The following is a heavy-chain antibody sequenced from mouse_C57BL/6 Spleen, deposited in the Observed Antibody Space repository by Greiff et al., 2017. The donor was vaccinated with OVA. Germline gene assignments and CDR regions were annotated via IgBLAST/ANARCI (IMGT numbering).Heavy chain of an antibody. Sequence: QVQLQQPGTELVKPGASVKLSCKASGYTFTSYWLHWVKQRPGQGLEWIGNINPSNGGTNYNEKFKSKATLTVDKSSSTAYMQLSSLTSEDSAVYYCARGIYYGSSYRAMDYWGQGTSVTVSS. CDR2: INPSNGGT. CDR3: ARGIYYGSSYRAMDY. CDR1: GYTFTSYW. J-gene: IGHJ4*01. D-gene: IGHD1-1*01. V-gene: IGHV1-53*01.